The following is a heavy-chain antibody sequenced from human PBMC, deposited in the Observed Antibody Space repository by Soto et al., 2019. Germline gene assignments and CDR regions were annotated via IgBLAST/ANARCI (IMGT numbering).Heavy chain of an antibody. V-gene: IGHV1-18*04. Sequence: ASVKVSCKASGYTFTSYGISWVRQAPGQGLEWMGWISAYNGNTNYAQKLQGRVTMTTDTSTSTAYMELRSLRSDDTAVYYCARDLGLLWFGELLGYYYYGMDVWGQGTTVTVSS. CDR1: GYTFTSYG. CDR3: ARDLGLLWFGELLGYYYYGMDV. CDR2: ISAYNGNT. J-gene: IGHJ6*02. D-gene: IGHD3-10*01.